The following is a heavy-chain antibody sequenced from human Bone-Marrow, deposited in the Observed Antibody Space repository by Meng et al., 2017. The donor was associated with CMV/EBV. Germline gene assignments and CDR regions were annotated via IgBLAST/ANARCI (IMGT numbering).Heavy chain of an antibody. D-gene: IGHD1-26*01. CDR3: AKVIVGATSGFDY. Sequence: GESLKISCAASGFTFSSYAMNWVRQAPGKGLEWVSVIYSGGSSTYYADSVKGRFTISRDNSKNTLYLQMNSLRAEDTAVYYCAKVIVGATSGFDYWGQGTVDTVSS. CDR2: IYSGGSST. CDR1: GFTFSSYA. V-gene: IGHV3-23*03. J-gene: IGHJ4*02.